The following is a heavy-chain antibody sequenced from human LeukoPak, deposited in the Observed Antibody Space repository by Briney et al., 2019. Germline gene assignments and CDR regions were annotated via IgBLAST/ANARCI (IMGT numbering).Heavy chain of an antibody. CDR3: ARSPNYKGYFDY. V-gene: IGHV3-48*03. CDR2: ISSFSSTI. CDR1: GFTFSSYE. Sequence: PGGSLRLSCAASGFTFSSYEMNWVRQAPGKGLEWVSYISSFSSTIYYAGSVMGRFTISRDNAKNSLYLQMNSLRAEDTAVYYCARSPNYKGYFDYWGQGTLVTVSS. J-gene: IGHJ4*02. D-gene: IGHD3-10*01.